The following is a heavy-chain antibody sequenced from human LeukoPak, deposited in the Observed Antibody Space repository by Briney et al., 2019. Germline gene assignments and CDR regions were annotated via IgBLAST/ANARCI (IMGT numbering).Heavy chain of an antibody. CDR3: ARQSSGSSFDY. D-gene: IGHD1-26*01. J-gene: IGHJ4*02. Sequence: GGSLRPSCAASGFTVSSNYMSWVRQSPGKGLEWVSIIYSGGSTYYADSVKGRFTISRDNSKNTLYLQMNSLRAEDTAVYYCARQSSGSSFDYWGQGTLVTVSS. CDR2: IYSGGST. V-gene: IGHV3-66*04. CDR1: GFTVSSNY.